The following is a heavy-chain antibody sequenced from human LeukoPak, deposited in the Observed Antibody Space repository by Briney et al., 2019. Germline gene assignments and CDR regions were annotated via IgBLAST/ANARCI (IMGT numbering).Heavy chain of an antibody. V-gene: IGHV4-39*01. D-gene: IGHD6-13*01. CDR2: IYYSGST. CDR3: ARLGFAAGTN. J-gene: IGHJ4*02. Sequence: SETLSLTCTVSGGSISSSSYYWGWIRQPPGKGLEWIGSIYYSGSTYYNPSLKSRVTISVDTSKNQFSLKLSSVTAANTAVYXCARLGFAAGTNWGQGTLVTVSS. CDR1: GGSISSSSYY.